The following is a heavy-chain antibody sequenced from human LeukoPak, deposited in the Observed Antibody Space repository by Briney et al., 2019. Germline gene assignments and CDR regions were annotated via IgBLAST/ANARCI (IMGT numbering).Heavy chain of an antibody. CDR2: IYASGFT. CDR1: GGSISSSNW. D-gene: IGHD6-13*01. Sequence: SETLSLTCAVSGGSISSSNWWSWIRQPAGKGLEWIGRIYASGFTNYNPSLKSRVTMSVDTSKNQFSLKLTSVTAADTAVYYCARDGSTNWYEGVDYWGQGTLVTVSS. J-gene: IGHJ4*02. CDR3: ARDGSTNWYEGVDY. V-gene: IGHV4-4*07.